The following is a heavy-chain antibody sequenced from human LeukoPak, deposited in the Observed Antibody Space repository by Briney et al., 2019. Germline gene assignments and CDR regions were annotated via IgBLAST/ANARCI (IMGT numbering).Heavy chain of an antibody. D-gene: IGHD1-1*01. CDR3: VRPVPSRLGWFDP. J-gene: IGHJ5*02. Sequence: PSETLSLTCAVYGGSFSGYYWSWIRQPPGKGLEWIGSIYYSGSTYYNPSLKSRVTISVDTSKNQFSLKLSSVTAADTAVYYCVRPVPSRLGWFDPWGQGTLVTVSS. CDR1: GGSFSGYY. CDR2: IYYSGST. V-gene: IGHV4-34*01.